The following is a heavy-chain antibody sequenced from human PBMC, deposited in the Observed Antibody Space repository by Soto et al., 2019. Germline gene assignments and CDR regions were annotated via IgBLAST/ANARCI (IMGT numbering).Heavy chain of an antibody. D-gene: IGHD2-15*01. CDR1: GYTFTSYD. J-gene: IGHJ4*02. V-gene: IGHV1-8*01. CDR2: MNPNSGNT. Sequence: GXSVKVSCKASGYTFTSYDINWVRQATGQGLEWMGWMNPNSGNTGYAQKFQGRVTMTRNTSISTAYMELSSLRSEDTAVYYCARGIGGDVVVVAAIEYYFDYWGQGTLVTVSS. CDR3: ARGIGGDVVVVAAIEYYFDY.